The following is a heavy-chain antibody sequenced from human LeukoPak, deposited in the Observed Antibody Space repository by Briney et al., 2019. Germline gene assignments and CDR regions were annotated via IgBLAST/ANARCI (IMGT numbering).Heavy chain of an antibody. V-gene: IGHV4-61*02. CDR3: ERIYSSSWFLNWFDP. D-gene: IGHD6-13*01. Sequence: SETLSLTCTVSGGSISSGSYYWTWIRQPAGKGLEWIGRINTGGSTNYNPSLKSRVTISVDTSKNQLSLKLNSVTAADTAVYYCERIYSSSWFLNWFDPWGQGTLVTVSS. CDR2: INTGGST. CDR1: GGSISSGSYY. J-gene: IGHJ5*02.